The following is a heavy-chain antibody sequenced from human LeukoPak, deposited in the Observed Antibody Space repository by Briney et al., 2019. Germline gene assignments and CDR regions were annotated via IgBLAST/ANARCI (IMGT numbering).Heavy chain of an antibody. D-gene: IGHD1-26*01. J-gene: IGHJ4*02. CDR1: GFTFSSYV. CDR2: MSYDGSNK. Sequence: PGESLRLSCAASGFTFSSYVMHWVRQAPGKGLEWVAVMSYDGSNKDYADSVKGRFTISRDNSKNTLYLQMNSLRAEDTAVYYCASGSGNYYDFDYWGQGTLVTVSS. CDR3: ASGSGNYYDFDY. V-gene: IGHV3-30*03.